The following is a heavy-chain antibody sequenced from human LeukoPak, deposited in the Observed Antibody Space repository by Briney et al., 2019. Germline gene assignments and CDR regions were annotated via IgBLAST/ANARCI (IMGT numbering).Heavy chain of an antibody. J-gene: IGHJ5*02. CDR2: INHGGNT. Sequence: SETLSLTCAVYGGSFNGCYWSWIRQPPGKGLEWIGEINHGGNTKYNPSLRNRVTISVDTSKNQFSLILRSVTAADTAVYYCARGLRGYSYGLDNWFDPWGQGTLVTVSS. V-gene: IGHV4-34*01. CDR1: GGSFNGCY. CDR3: ARGLRGYSYGLDNWFDP. D-gene: IGHD5-18*01.